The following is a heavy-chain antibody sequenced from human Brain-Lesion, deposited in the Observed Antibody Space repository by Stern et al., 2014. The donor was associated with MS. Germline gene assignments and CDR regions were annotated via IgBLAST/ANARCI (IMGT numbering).Heavy chain of an antibody. D-gene: IGHD2-8*01. CDR2: IYYSGGT. V-gene: IGHV4-31*03. CDR1: GGSISSGGYY. Sequence: QVQLVESGPGLVKPSQTLSLTCTVSGGSISSGGYYWTWIRQHPGKGLEWIGYIYYSGGTYYNPSLKSRATISVDTSENQVSLRLSSVTAADTAMYFCARLPDCTKGLCQPPNYYYSGLDVWGQGTTVTVSS. CDR3: ARLPDCTKGLCQPPNYYYSGLDV. J-gene: IGHJ6*02.